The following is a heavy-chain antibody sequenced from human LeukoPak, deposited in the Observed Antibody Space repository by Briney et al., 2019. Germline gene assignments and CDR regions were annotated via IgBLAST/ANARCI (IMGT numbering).Heavy chain of an antibody. D-gene: IGHD6-19*01. Sequence: GASVKVSCRASGYTFTSYAISWVRQAPGQGLEWMGWISAYNGETNYVQKVQDRVTMTTDTSTSTAYMELRSLRSDDTAVYYCAREPNSSGWYDYWGQGTLVTVSS. CDR1: GYTFTSYA. J-gene: IGHJ4*02. CDR2: ISAYNGET. V-gene: IGHV1-18*01. CDR3: AREPNSSGWYDY.